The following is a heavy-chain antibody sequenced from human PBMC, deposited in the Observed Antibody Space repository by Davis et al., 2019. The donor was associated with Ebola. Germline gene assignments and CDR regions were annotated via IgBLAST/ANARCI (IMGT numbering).Heavy chain of an antibody. CDR3: TTVPPIVVVPAAIFLYGMDV. CDR2: IRSKANSYAT. J-gene: IGHJ6*02. V-gene: IGHV3-73*01. Sequence: PGGSLRLSCAASGFTFSGSAMHWVRQASGKGLEWVGRIRSKANSYATAYAASVKGRFTISRDDSKNTAYLQMNSLKTEDTAVYYCTTVPPIVVVPAAIFLYGMDVWGQGTTVTVSS. CDR1: GFTFSGSA. D-gene: IGHD2-2*01.